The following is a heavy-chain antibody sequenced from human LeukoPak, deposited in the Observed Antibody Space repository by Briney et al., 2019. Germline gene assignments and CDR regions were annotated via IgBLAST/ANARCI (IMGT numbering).Heavy chain of an antibody. D-gene: IGHD3-16*02. CDR2: MNPDSGNT. Sequence: ASVKVSCKASRYTFTSYDINWVRQATGQGLEWMGWMNPDSGNTGYAQKFQGRVTITRNTSISTAYMELSSLRSEDTAVYYCARVLEITFGGVIAFDYFDYWGQGTLVTVSS. V-gene: IGHV1-8*03. CDR1: RYTFTSYD. CDR3: ARVLEITFGGVIAFDYFDY. J-gene: IGHJ4*02.